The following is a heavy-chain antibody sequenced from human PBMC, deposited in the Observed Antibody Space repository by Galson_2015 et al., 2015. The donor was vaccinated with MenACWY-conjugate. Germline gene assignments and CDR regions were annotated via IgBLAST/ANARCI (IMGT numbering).Heavy chain of an antibody. CDR2: INAGNGNT. J-gene: IGHJ4*02. CDR1: GYMFPNYA. D-gene: IGHD3-16*01. Sequence: SVKVSCKASGYMFPNYAMIWVRQAPGHPLEWMGWINAGNGNTQYSQKFRGRVTITRDTSASTAYMELSSLRSEDTAVYYCARGGSYDPPDYWGQGTLVTVSS. CDR3: ARGGSYDPPDY. V-gene: IGHV1-3*01.